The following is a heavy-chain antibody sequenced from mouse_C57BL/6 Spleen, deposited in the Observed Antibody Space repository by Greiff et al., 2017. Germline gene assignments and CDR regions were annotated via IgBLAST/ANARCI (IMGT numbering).Heavy chain of an antibody. CDR3: ARSFYSNYSPGAY. CDR2: INPNNGGT. Sequence: EVQLQQSGPELVKPGASVKIPCKASGYTFTDYNMDWVQQSHGKSLEWIGDINPNNGGTISNQKFKGKATLTVDKSSSTAYMELRSLTSEDTAVYYCARSFYSNYSPGAYWGQGTLVTVSA. V-gene: IGHV1-18*01. J-gene: IGHJ3*01. D-gene: IGHD2-5*01. CDR1: GYTFTDYN.